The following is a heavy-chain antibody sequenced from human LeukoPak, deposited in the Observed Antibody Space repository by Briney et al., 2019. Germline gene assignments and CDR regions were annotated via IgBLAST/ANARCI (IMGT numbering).Heavy chain of an antibody. V-gene: IGHV3-53*01. CDR2: IYSGGST. Sequence: PGGSLRLSCAASGFTVSSNYMSWVRQAPGKGLEWVSVIYSGGSTYYADSVKGRFTISRDNSKNTLYLQMNSLRAEDTAVYYCARVTTYQLLYAYYWGQGTLVTVSS. CDR3: ARVTTYQLLYAYY. D-gene: IGHD2-2*02. CDR1: GFTVSSNY. J-gene: IGHJ4*02.